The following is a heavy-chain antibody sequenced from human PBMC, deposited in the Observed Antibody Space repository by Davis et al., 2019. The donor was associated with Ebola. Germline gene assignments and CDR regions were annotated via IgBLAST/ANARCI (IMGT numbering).Heavy chain of an antibody. CDR1: GYTFTGYY. CDR3: ARAYITMGYFSDY. V-gene: IGHV1-2*02. CDR2: INPHSGGT. J-gene: IGHJ4*02. Sequence: ASVKVSCKASGYTFTGYYMHWVRQAPGQGLEWMGWINPHSGGTNYAQKFQGRVTMTRDTSISTAYMELSRLRSDDTAVYYCARAYITMGYFSDYWGQGTLVTVSS. D-gene: IGHD3-10*01.